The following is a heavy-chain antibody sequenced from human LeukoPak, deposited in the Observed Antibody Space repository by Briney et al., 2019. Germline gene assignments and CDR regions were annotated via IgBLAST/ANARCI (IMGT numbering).Heavy chain of an antibody. CDR1: GFSVSSNY. CDR3: ARDGLRSSGTPFYYQYMDV. J-gene: IGHJ6*03. D-gene: IGHD3-10*01. CDR2: IYSGGST. Sequence: GGSLRLSCAASGFSVSSNYMSLVRQPPGKGLEWVSVIYSGGSTYYADSVKGRFTISRDNSKNTLYLQMNSLRAEDTAIYYCARDGLRSSGTPFYYQYMDVWGIGTTVTVSS. V-gene: IGHV3-53*01.